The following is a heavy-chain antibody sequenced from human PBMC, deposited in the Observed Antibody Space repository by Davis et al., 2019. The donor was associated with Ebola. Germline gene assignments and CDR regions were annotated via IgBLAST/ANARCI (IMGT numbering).Heavy chain of an antibody. Sequence: PSETLSLTCTVSGGSISSSSYYWGWIRQPPGKGLEWIGSIYYSGSTYYNPSLKSRVTISVNTSKNQFSLKLSSVTAADTAVYYCARRRYDYVWGSYRSWWFDPWGQGTLVTVSS. CDR3: ARRRYDYVWGSYRSWWFDP. V-gene: IGHV4-39*01. D-gene: IGHD3-16*02. CDR1: GGSISSSSYY. CDR2: IYYSGST. J-gene: IGHJ5*02.